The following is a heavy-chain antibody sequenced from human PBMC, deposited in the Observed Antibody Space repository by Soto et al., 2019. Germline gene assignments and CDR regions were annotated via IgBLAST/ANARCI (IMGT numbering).Heavy chain of an antibody. CDR1: GFTFSSYA. Sequence: GGSLRLSCAASGFTFSSYAMSWVRQAPGKGLEWVSAISGSGGSTYYADSVKGRFTISRDNSKNTLYLQMNSLRAEDTAVYYCAKGTTIFGVVISPPWFDPWGQGTLVTVSS. CDR2: ISGSGGST. V-gene: IGHV3-23*01. D-gene: IGHD3-3*01. CDR3: AKGTTIFGVVISPPWFDP. J-gene: IGHJ5*02.